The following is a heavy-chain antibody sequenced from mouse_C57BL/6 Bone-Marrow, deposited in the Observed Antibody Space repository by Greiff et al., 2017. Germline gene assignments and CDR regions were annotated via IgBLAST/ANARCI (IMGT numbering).Heavy chain of an antibody. D-gene: IGHD4-1*01. CDR1: GYTFTSYW. J-gene: IGHJ3*01. Sequence: QVQLQQPGAELVMPGASVKLSCKASGYTFTSYWMPWVKQRPGQGLEWIGEIDPSDSYTNYNQKFKGKSTLTVDKSSSTAYMQLSSLTSEDSAVYYCANLGPHRWFAYWGQGTLVTVSA. CDR3: ANLGPHRWFAY. V-gene: IGHV1-69*01. CDR2: IDPSDSYT.